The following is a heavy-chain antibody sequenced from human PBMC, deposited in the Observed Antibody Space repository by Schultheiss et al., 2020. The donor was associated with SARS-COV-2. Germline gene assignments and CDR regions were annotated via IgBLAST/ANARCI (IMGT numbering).Heavy chain of an antibody. Sequence: GGSLRLSCAASRFTFSSCCMSWVRQAPGKGLEWVAVISYDGSNKYYADSVKGRFTISRDNSKNTLYLQMNSLRAEDTAVYYCARDSRVGAIYYYYYYMDVWGKGTTVTVSS. J-gene: IGHJ6*03. D-gene: IGHD1-26*01. CDR1: RFTFSSCC. V-gene: IGHV3-30*03. CDR2: ISYDGSNK. CDR3: ARDSRVGAIYYYYYYMDV.